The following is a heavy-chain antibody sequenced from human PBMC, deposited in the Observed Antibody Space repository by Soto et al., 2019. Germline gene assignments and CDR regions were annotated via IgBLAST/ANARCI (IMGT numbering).Heavy chain of an antibody. CDR1: GFTFSSYG. CDR2: ISYDGSNK. J-gene: IGHJ4*02. CDR3: ARDAYSTKATFDF. D-gene: IGHD2-15*01. Sequence: GGSLRLSCAASGFTFSSYGMHWVRQAPGKGLEWVAVISYDGSNKYYADSVKGRFTISRDNSKNTLYLQMNSLRAEDTAVYYCARDAYSTKATFDFWGQGTLVTVSS. V-gene: IGHV3-30*03.